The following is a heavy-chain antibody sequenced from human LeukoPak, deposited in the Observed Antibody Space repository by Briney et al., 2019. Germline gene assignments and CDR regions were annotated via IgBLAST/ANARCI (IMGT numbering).Heavy chain of an antibody. CDR1: GYTFTGYY. Sequence: ASVKVSCKASGYTFTGYYMHWVRQAPGQGLEWMGWINPNSGGTNFAQKLQGRVTMTTDTSTSTAYMELRSLRSDDTAVYYCARGGDDFWSGWPFDYWGQGTLVTVSS. V-gene: IGHV1-2*02. D-gene: IGHD3-3*01. CDR2: INPNSGGT. CDR3: ARGGDDFWSGWPFDY. J-gene: IGHJ4*02.